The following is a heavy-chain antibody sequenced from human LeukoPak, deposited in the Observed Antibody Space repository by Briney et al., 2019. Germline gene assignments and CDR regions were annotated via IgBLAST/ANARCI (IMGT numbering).Heavy chain of an antibody. D-gene: IGHD1-1*01. CDR1: GGSFSGYY. J-gene: IGHJ4*02. CDR3: AKTARGYYFDY. V-gene: IGHV4-34*01. CDR2: INHSGST. Sequence: SETLSLTCAVYGGSFSGYYWCWIRQPPGKGLEWIGEINHSGSTNYNPSLKSRVTISVDTSKNQFSLKLSSVTAADTAVYYCAKTARGYYFDYWGQGTLVTVSS.